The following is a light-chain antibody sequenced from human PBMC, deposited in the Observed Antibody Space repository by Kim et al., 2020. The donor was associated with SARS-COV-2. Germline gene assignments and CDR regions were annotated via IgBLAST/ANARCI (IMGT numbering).Light chain of an antibody. Sequence: NFMLTQSHSVSESPGKTVTISCTRRSGSIASNYVQWYQQRPGSSPTTVIYEDNQRPSGVPDRFSGSIDSSSNSASLTISGLKTEDEADYYCQSYDSSNLNWVFGGGTQLTVL. CDR1: SGSIASNY. CDR2: EDN. J-gene: IGLJ3*02. V-gene: IGLV6-57*01. CDR3: QSYDSSNLNWV.